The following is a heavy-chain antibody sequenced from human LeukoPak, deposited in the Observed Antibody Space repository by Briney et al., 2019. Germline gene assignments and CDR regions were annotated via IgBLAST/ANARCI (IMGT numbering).Heavy chain of an antibody. CDR2: ISYDGSNK. CDR3: AKDILPRSSWYYFDY. V-gene: IGHV3-30*18. Sequence: PGGSLRLSCAASGFTFSSYGMHWVRQAPGKGLEWVAVISYDGSNKYYADSVKGRFTISRDNSKNSLYLQMNSLRTEDTALYYCAKDILPRSSWYYFDYWGQGTLVTVSS. J-gene: IGHJ4*02. D-gene: IGHD6-13*01. CDR1: GFTFSSYG.